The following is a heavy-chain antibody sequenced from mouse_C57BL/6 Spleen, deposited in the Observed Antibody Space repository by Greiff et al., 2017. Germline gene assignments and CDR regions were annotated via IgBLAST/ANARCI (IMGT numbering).Heavy chain of an antibody. D-gene: IGHD2-3*01. J-gene: IGHJ2*01. CDR3: ARQSLYDGYFDY. CDR1: GFTFSDYY. V-gene: IGHV5-12*01. Sequence: EVQLVESGGGLVQPGGSLKLSCAAPGFTFSDYYMYWVRQTPEKRLEWVAYISNGGGSTYYPDTVKGRFTISRDNAKNTLYLQMSRLKSEDTAMYYCARQSLYDGYFDYWGQGTTLTVSS. CDR2: ISNGGGST.